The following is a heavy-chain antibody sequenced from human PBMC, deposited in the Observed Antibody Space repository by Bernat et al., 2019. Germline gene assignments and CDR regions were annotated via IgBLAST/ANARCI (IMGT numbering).Heavy chain of an antibody. D-gene: IGHD3-10*01. CDR3: SIDEALYYYGSGSSDY. V-gene: IGHV3-33*01. J-gene: IGHJ4*02. CDR1: GFTFSSYG. CDR2: IWYDGSNK. Sequence: ASGFTFSSYGMHWVRQSPGKGLEWVAVIWYDGSNKYYAYSVKVRFTISRDNSKNTLYLQMKSLRAEDTAVYHWSIDEALYYYGSGSSDYCGQG.